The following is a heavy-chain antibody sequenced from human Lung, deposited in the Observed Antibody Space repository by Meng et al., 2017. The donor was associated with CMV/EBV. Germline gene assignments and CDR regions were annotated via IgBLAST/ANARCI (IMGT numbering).Heavy chain of an antibody. CDR1: GLTFDDYG. J-gene: IGHJ3*02. Sequence: SCAASGLTFDDYGMSWVRQAPGKGLEWVSGINWNGGSTGYADSVKGRFTISRDNAKNSLYLQMNSLRDEDTALYYCARDRDPAGDAFDIWGQGTMVTVSS. V-gene: IGHV3-20*04. CDR3: ARDRDPAGDAFDI. D-gene: IGHD2-2*01. CDR2: INWNGGST.